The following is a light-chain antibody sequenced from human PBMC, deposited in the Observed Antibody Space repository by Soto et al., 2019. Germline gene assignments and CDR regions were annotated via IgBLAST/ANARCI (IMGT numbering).Light chain of an antibody. CDR3: QKYNSAPPT. J-gene: IGKJ4*01. CDR2: AAS. CDR1: LTISNY. Sequence: DIQMTQSPSSLSASVGDRVTITCRASLTISNYLVCYQQKPGKIPNLLLYAASTLQAGFPSRFSGSCSGTDFTLTISSLQPEDVAAYYCQKYNSAPPTFGGGTKVEIK. V-gene: IGKV1-27*01.